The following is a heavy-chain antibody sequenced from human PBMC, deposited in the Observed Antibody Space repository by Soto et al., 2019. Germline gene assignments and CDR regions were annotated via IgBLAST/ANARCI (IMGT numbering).Heavy chain of an antibody. CDR1: GGTFSSYA. J-gene: IGHJ6*02. V-gene: IGHV1-69*01. CDR3: AGGGSGDGHTYYYYGMDV. D-gene: IGHD6-19*01. CDR2: LIPIFGTA. Sequence: QVQLVQSGADVKKPGSSVKVSCKASGGTFSSYAISWVRQAPGQGLESMGGLIPIFGTAHYAQKCQGRVTITEDESKSTSYMELSSLGSEDTDVYSCAGGGSGDGHTYYYYGMDVWGQGTTVTVS.